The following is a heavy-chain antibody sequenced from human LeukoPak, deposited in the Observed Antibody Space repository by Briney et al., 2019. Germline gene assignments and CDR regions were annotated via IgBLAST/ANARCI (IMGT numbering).Heavy chain of an antibody. CDR2: IIPVLNIA. CDR1: GGTFSTYE. CDR3: ARRSDTGVVPHHSYYCFDV. J-gene: IGHJ6*02. V-gene: IGHV1-69*04. Sequence: SVKVSCKASGGTFSTYEINWVRQAPGQGLEWVGRIIPVLNIANYAQRFQGRVTITADKSTNTAYMELSSLRSEDTATYYCARRSDTGVVPHHSYYCFDVWGQGTAVTVSS. D-gene: IGHD5-18*01.